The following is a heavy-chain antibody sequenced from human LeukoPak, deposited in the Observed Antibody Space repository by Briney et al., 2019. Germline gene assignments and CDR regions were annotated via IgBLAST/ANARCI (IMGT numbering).Heavy chain of an antibody. CDR1: GGSISSYY. Sequence: SETLSLTCTVSGGSISSYYWSWIRQPPGKGLEWIGYIYYSGSTNYNPSLKSRVTISVDTSKNQFSLQLNSVTPEDTAVYYCARLDGYNYSGHDAFDIWGQGTMVTVSS. J-gene: IGHJ3*02. CDR3: ARLDGYNYSGHDAFDI. D-gene: IGHD5-24*01. CDR2: IYYSGST. V-gene: IGHV4-59*12.